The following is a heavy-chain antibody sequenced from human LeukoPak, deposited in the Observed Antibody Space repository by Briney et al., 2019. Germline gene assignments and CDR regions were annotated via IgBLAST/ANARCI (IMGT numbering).Heavy chain of an antibody. CDR1: GFTFSSYA. Sequence: GGSLRLSCAASGFTFSSYAMHWVRQAPGKGLEWVAVRSYDGSNKYYADSVKGRFTISRDNSKNTLYLQMNSLRAEDTAVYYCAGDFLGRGYPYYFDYWGQGTLVTVSS. J-gene: IGHJ4*02. CDR3: AGDFLGRGYPYYFDY. D-gene: IGHD3-22*01. V-gene: IGHV3-30-3*01. CDR2: RSYDGSNK.